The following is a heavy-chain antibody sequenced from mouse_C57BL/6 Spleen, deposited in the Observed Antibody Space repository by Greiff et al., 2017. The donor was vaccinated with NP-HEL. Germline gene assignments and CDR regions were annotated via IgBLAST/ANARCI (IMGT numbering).Heavy chain of an antibody. J-gene: IGHJ4*01. CDR1: GYAFTNYL. V-gene: IGHV1-54*01. CDR2: INPGSGGT. Sequence: QVQLQQSGAELVRPGTSLKVSCKASGYAFTNYLIEWVKQRPGQGLEWIGVINPGSGGTNYNEKFKGKATLTADKSSSTAYMQLSSLTSEDSAVYFCARQLYYAMDYWGQGTSVTVSS. CDR3: ARQLYYAMDY. D-gene: IGHD4-1*02.